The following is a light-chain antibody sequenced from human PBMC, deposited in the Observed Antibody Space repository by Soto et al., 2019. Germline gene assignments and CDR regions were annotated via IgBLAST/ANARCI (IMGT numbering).Light chain of an antibody. CDR1: QSVNSD. CDR2: GAS. J-gene: IGKJ2*01. Sequence: IVLTQSPATLSVSPGNRATLSCRAIQSVNSDLAWYQQKPGQAPRLLIYGASTRATGTPTRFSGSGSGTEFTLTISSLKSEDFAVYFCQQYNNWPPYTFGQGTKVDIK. V-gene: IGKV3-15*01. CDR3: QQYNNWPPYT.